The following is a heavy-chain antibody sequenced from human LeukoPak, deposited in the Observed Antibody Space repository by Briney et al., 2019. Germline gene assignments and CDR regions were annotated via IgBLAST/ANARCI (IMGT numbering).Heavy chain of an antibody. V-gene: IGHV3-66*01. D-gene: IGHD5-18*01. CDR1: GFTVSDNY. J-gene: IGHJ4*02. CDR2: IYSDGST. Sequence: GGSLRLSCAASGFTVSDNYMSWVRQAPGKGLEWVSVIYSDGSTYYADSVKGRFTISRDNSKNTVYLQMNSLRAEDTAVYYCARDPGYDYGYDYWGQGTLVTVSS. CDR3: ARDPGYDYGYDY.